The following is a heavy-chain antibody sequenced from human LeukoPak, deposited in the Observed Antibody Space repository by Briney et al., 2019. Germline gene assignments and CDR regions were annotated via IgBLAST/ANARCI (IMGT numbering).Heavy chain of an antibody. D-gene: IGHD6-13*01. V-gene: IGHV1-8*01. J-gene: IGHJ4*02. CDR3: ARIEEPGNRRLNF. Sequence: GASVKVSCKPSGYTFTTYDINWVRQAAGQGLEWMVWMNPNSGNTGNAQKFQGRVTMTRNTSISTAYMELTSLTSEDTAVYFCARIEEPGNRRLNFWGQGTLVTVSS. CDR1: GYTFTTYD. CDR2: MNPNSGNT.